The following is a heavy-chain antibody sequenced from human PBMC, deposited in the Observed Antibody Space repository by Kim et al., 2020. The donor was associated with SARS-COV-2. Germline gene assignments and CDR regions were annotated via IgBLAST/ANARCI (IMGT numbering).Heavy chain of an antibody. J-gene: IGHJ4*01. D-gene: IGHD3-3*01. CDR2: ISPNGGTP. Sequence: ASVKVSCTASGYTFTSAHMHWVRQAPGHGLEWMGIISPNGGTPRFAQKFQGRLTMTSDTSTSTFYMELSSLRSEDTALYFCSRDCYGFWTVDYWGPGTLV. CDR1: GYTFTSAH. CDR3: SRDCYGFWTVDY. V-gene: IGHV1-46*01.